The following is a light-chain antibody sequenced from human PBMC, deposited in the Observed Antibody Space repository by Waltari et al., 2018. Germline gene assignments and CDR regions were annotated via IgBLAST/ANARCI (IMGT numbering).Light chain of an antibody. Sequence: QSVLTQAPSESGTPGQTVNISCSGRTSNIGSRFVYCYKQVAGVAPKLLIHKNDRRPSGVPDRFSGSKSGSSASLAITGLRSEDETDYYCATWDDSLSGPVFGGGTKLTVL. CDR2: KND. J-gene: IGLJ3*02. V-gene: IGLV1-47*01. CDR1: TSNIGSRF. CDR3: ATWDDSLSGPV.